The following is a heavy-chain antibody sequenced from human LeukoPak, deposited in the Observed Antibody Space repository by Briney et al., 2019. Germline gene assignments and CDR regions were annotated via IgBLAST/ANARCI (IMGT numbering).Heavy chain of an antibody. Sequence: ASVKVSCKASGYTFTSYGISWVRQAPGQGLEWMGWISAYTGNTKYAQKLQGRVTMTTDTSTSTAYMELRSLRSDDTAVYYCAKDRYDYPGGETDYWGQGTLVTVSS. CDR1: GYTFTSYG. V-gene: IGHV1-18*01. CDR2: ISAYTGNT. CDR3: AKDRYDYPGGETDY. J-gene: IGHJ4*02. D-gene: IGHD3-22*01.